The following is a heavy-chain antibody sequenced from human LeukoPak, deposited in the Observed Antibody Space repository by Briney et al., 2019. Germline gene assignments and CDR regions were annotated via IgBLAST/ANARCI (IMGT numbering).Heavy chain of an antibody. CDR2: ISGDGGST. CDR1: GFTFDDYA. CDR3: AKDWQYYHDSSGYLQH. Sequence: GGSLRLSCAASGFTFDDYAMHWVRQAPGKGLEWVSLISGDGGSTYYADSVKGRFTISRDNSKNSLYLQMNSLRTEDTALYYCAKDWQYYHDSSGYLQHWGQGTLVTVSS. V-gene: IGHV3-43*02. J-gene: IGHJ1*01. D-gene: IGHD3-22*01.